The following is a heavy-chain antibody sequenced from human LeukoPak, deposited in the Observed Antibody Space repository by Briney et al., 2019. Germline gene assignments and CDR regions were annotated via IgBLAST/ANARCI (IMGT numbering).Heavy chain of an antibody. CDR2: IKQDGSEK. CDR1: GFTFSSYW. V-gene: IGHV3-7*05. CDR3: ARAPQYCSSTSCYWYWNY. D-gene: IGHD2-2*01. Sequence: GGSLRLSCAASGFTFSSYWMSWVRQAPGKGLEWVANIKQDGSEKYYVDSVKGRFTISRDNAKNSLYLQTNSLRAEDTAVYYCARAPQYCSSTSCYWYWNYWGQGTLVTVSS. J-gene: IGHJ4*02.